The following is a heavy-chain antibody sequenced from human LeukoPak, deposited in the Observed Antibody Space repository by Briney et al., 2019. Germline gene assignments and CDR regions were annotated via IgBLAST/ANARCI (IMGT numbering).Heavy chain of an antibody. J-gene: IGHJ6*02. V-gene: IGHV5-51*01. CDR3: ARQGFSEYYYGMDV. CDR2: IYPGDSGT. D-gene: IGHD3-3*01. Sequence: GESLKISCQGSAYIFSNYWIGWVRQMPGKGLEWMGIIYPGDSGTRYSPSFQGQVTISADKSIGTAYLQWSSLKASDTAMYYCARQGFSEYYYGMDVWGQGTTVTVSS. CDR1: AYIFSNYW.